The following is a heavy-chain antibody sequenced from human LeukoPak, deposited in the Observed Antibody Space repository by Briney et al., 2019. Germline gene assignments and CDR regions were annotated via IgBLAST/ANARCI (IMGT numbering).Heavy chain of an antibody. CDR1: GGSISSGGYY. V-gene: IGHV4-61*02. CDR3: ARSRGPYGGNSIFDY. CDR2: IYTSGST. D-gene: IGHD4-23*01. J-gene: IGHJ4*02. Sequence: TLSLTCTVSGGSISSGGYYWSWIRQPAGKGLEWIGRIYTSGSTNYNPSLKSRATISVDTSKNQFSLKLSSVTAADTAVYYCARSRGPYGGNSIFDYWGQGTLVTVSS.